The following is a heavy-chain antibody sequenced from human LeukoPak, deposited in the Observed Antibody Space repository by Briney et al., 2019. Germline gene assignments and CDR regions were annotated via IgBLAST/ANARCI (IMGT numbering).Heavy chain of an antibody. CDR1: GFIFSNYV. CDR2: ISYDGSNK. V-gene: IGHV3-30-3*01. Sequence: GGSLRLSCAASGFIFSNYVMHWVRQAPGKGLEWVAAISYDGSNKYYADSVKGRFTISRDNSRNTLYLQMNSLRAEDTAVYYCAKAASRTADAFDIWGQGTMVTVSS. D-gene: IGHD6-13*01. J-gene: IGHJ3*02. CDR3: AKAASRTADAFDI.